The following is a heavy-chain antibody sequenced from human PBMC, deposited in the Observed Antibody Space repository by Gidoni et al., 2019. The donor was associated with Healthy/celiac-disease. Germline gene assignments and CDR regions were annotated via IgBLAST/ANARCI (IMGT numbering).Heavy chain of an antibody. Sequence: EVQLVESGGGLVKPGGSLRLSCAASGFTFSSYSMNWVRQAPGKGLEGVSSISSSSSYIYYADSVKGRFTISRDNAKNSLYLQMNSLRAEDTAVYYCARDVAAAGPYYYYYGMDVWGQGTTVTVSS. V-gene: IGHV3-21*01. CDR3: ARDVAAAGPYYYYYGMDV. CDR2: ISSSSSYI. CDR1: GFTFSSYS. J-gene: IGHJ6*02. D-gene: IGHD6-13*01.